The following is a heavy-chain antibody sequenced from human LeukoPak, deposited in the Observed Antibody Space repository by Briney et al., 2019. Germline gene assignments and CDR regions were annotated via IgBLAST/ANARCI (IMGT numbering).Heavy chain of an antibody. J-gene: IGHJ4*02. CDR3: AREIANCINGVCPPAGNFDY. CDR2: IYSSGST. V-gene: IGHV4-4*07. Sequence: PSETLSLTCTVSGGSISNYYWSWIRQPAGKGLEWIGHIYSSGSTNYKPSLKSRVTISVDKSKNQFSLKLSSVTDADTAVYYCAREIANCINGVCPPAGNFDYWGQGTLVTVSS. D-gene: IGHD2-8*01. CDR1: GGSISNYY.